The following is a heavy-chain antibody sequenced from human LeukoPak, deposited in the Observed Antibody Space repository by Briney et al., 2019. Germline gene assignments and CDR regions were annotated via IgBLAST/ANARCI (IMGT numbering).Heavy chain of an antibody. D-gene: IGHD2-21*01. CDR3: ARALSGYSGGDDAFDI. CDR2: IYYSGST. CDR1: GDSISSYY. Sequence: SETLSLTCTVSGDSISSYYWTWNRQPPGKGLEWIGYIYYSGSTNYNPSLKIRVTMSVDTSKNQFFLKLSSVTAADTAMYYCARALSGYSGGDDAFDIWGQGTMVAVSS. V-gene: IGHV4-59*01. J-gene: IGHJ3*02.